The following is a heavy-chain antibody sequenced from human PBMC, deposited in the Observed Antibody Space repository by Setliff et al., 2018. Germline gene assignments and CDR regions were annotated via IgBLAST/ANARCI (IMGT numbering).Heavy chain of an antibody. CDR1: GGSISSSSYY. CDR2: IYYSGST. J-gene: IGHJ4*02. Sequence: SETLSLTCTVSGGSISSSSYYWGWIRQPPGKGLEWIGSIYYSGSTYYNPSLKSRVTISVDTSKNQFSLKLSSVTAADTAVYYCARGRIQLWKYYFDYWGQGTLFTVSS. D-gene: IGHD5-18*01. CDR3: ARGRIQLWKYYFDY. V-gene: IGHV4-39*07.